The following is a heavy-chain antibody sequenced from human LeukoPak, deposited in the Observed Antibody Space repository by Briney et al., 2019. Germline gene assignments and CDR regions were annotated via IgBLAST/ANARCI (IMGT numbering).Heavy chain of an antibody. D-gene: IGHD6-13*01. Sequence: GSGPTLVNPTQTLTLTCTFSGFSLSTSGMCVSWIRQPQGKALEWLARIDWDDDKYYSTSLRTRVSISKDTSKEQVVLTMTNMDPGDTATYYCARLIAASSYFDYWGQGMLVTVSS. CDR2: IDWDDDK. CDR1: GFSLSTSGMC. CDR3: ARLIAASSYFDY. J-gene: IGHJ4*02. V-gene: IGHV2-70*11.